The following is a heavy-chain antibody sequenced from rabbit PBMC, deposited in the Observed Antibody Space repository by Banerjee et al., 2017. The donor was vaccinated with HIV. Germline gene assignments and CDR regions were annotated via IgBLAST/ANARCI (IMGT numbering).Heavy chain of an antibody. V-gene: IGHV1S40*01. D-gene: IGHD1-1*01. CDR3: ARDSGSGWYLDRLDL. Sequence: QSLEESGGDLVKPGASLTLTCKASGFSYSGGHDMCWGRQAPGKGLEWIACIYTGHCGTYYASWAKGRFTISKTSSTTVTLQMTSLTAADTATYFCARDSGSGWYLDRLDLWGPGTLVTVS. CDR2: IYTGHCGT. J-gene: IGHJ6*01. CDR1: GFSYSGGHD.